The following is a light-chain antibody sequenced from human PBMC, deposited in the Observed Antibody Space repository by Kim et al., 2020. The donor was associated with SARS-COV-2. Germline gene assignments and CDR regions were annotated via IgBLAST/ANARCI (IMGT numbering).Light chain of an antibody. V-gene: IGLV3-21*04. Sequence: APGKTARITCGGNHIGSKSVHWYQQKPGQAPVLVIYYVSDRPSGIPERFSGSNSGNTATLTISRVEAGDEADYYCQVWDSTSDHVVFGGGTQLTVL. CDR1: HIGSKS. CDR3: QVWDSTSDHVV. J-gene: IGLJ2*01. CDR2: YVS.